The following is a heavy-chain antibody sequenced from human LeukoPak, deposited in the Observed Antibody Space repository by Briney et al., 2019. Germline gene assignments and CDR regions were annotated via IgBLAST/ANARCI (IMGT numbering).Heavy chain of an antibody. CDR2: INPNSGGT. CDR3: ARGKGYCSSTSCYFDP. J-gene: IGHJ5*02. V-gene: IGHV1-2*02. Sequence: GASVKVSCKASGYTFTGYYMHWVRQAPGQGLEWMGWINPNSGGTNYAQKFQGRVTMTRNTSISTAYMELSSLRSEDTAVYYCARGKGYCSSTSCYFDPWGQGTLVTVSS. CDR1: GYTFTGYY. D-gene: IGHD2-2*01.